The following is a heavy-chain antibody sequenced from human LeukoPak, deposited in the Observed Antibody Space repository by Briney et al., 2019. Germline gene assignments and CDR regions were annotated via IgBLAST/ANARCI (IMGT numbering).Heavy chain of an antibody. D-gene: IGHD3-3*01. V-gene: IGHV1-18*01. CDR2: ISAYNGNT. CDR1: GYTFTSYG. J-gene: IGHJ3*02. CDR3: ATPYDFWGAFDI. Sequence: GASVNVSCKASGYTFTSYGISWVRQAPGQGLEWMGWISAYNGNTNYAQKLQGRVTMTTDTSTSTAYMELRSLRSDDTAVYYCATPYDFWGAFDIWGQGTMVTVSS.